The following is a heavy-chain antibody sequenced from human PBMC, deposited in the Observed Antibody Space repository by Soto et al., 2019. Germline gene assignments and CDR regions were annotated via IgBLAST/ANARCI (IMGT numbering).Heavy chain of an antibody. CDR1: GITFSSYA. CDR3: AKELAGDVTETHDAFDI. V-gene: IGHV3-23*01. J-gene: IGHJ3*02. D-gene: IGHD3-10*01. Sequence: GGSLRLSCAASGITFSSYAMSWVRQAPGKGLEWVSAISGSGGSTYYADSVKGRFTISRDNSKNTLYLQMNSLRAEDTAVYYCAKELAGDVTETHDAFDIWGQGTMVTVSS. CDR2: ISGSGGST.